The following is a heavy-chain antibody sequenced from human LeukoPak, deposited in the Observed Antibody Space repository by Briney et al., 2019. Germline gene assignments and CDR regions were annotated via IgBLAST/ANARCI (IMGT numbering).Heavy chain of an antibody. Sequence: GESLKISCMGSGYSFTSYWIAWVRQMPGKGLEWMGVIYPGDSDTRYNPSFQGQVTISADKSISTAYLQWSSLKASDTAMYYCARRGYSREYFDDWGQGTPVTVSS. CDR1: GYSFTSYW. D-gene: IGHD6-13*01. CDR3: ARRGYSREYFDD. CDR2: IYPGDSDT. J-gene: IGHJ4*02. V-gene: IGHV5-51*01.